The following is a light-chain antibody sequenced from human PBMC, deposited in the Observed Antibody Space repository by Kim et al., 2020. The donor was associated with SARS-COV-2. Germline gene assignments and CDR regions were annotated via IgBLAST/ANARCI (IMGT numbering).Light chain of an antibody. CDR3: QSYDDTDVV. J-gene: IGLJ2*01. V-gene: IGLV6-57*01. CDR1: SGSIASNY. Sequence: GETVTISCTRSSGSIASNYVQWYRQRPGSSPTTLISEDDKRLSGVPDRFSGSLNTSSNSASLTISGLRTEDEAHYYCQSYDDTDVVFGGGTLLTVL. CDR2: EDD.